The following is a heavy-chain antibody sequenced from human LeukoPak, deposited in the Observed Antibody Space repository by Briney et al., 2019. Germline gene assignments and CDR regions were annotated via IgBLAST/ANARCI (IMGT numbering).Heavy chain of an antibody. Sequence: SETLSLTCTVSGGSISSSSYYWGWIRQPPGKGLEWIGSIYYSGSTYYNPSLKSRVTISVDTSKNQFSLKLSSVTAADTAVYYCASWPDFDYWGQGTLVTVSS. CDR2: IYYSGST. CDR1: GGSISSSSYY. CDR3: ASWPDFDY. J-gene: IGHJ4*02. V-gene: IGHV4-39*01.